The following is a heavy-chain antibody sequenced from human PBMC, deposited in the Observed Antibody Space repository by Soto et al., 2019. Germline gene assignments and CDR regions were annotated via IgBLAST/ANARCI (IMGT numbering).Heavy chain of an antibody. D-gene: IGHD6-19*01. Sequence: EVQLLESGGGLVQPGGSLRLSCAASGFTFSSYAMSWVHQAPGKGLEWVSAISGSGGSTYYADSVKGRFTISRDNSKNTLYLQMNSLRAEDTAVYYCAKGNRVAVARGKYYFDYWGQGTLVTVSS. V-gene: IGHV3-23*01. CDR1: GFTFSSYA. CDR2: ISGSGGST. CDR3: AKGNRVAVARGKYYFDY. J-gene: IGHJ4*02.